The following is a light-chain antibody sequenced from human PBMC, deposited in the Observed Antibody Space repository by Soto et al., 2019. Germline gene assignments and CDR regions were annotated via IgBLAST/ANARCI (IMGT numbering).Light chain of an antibody. V-gene: IGLV2-14*01. Sequence: QSVLTQPASVSGSPGQSITISCTGTSTDVGAYNYVSWYQQHPGKAPKLMIYEVSNRPSGVSHRFSGSRSGNTASLTISGLQAEDEADYYCNSYTTSTSVVFGGGTKVTVL. J-gene: IGLJ2*01. CDR2: EVS. CDR1: STDVGAYNY. CDR3: NSYTTSTSVV.